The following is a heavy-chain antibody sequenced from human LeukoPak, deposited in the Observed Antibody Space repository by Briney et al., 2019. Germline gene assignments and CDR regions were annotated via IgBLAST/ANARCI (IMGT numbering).Heavy chain of an antibody. V-gene: IGHV4-59*01. CDR3: ARVGHIVVAEMGDAFDI. D-gene: IGHD2-21*01. J-gene: IGHJ3*02. Sequence: SETLSLTCTVSGGSISSYYWSWIRQPPGKGLEWIGYIYYSGSTNYNPSLKSRVTISVDTSKNQFSLKLSSVTAADTAVYYCARVGHIVVAEMGDAFDIWGQGTMVTVSS. CDR2: IYYSGST. CDR1: GGSISSYY.